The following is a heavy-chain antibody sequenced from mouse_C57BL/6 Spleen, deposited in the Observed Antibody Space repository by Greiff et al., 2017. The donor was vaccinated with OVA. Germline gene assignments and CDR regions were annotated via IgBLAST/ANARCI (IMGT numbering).Heavy chain of an antibody. V-gene: IGHV1-20*01. CDR2: INPYNGDT. CDR1: GYSFTGYF. D-gene: IGHD2-4*01. Sequence: EVKLQESGPELVKPGDSVKISCKASGYSFTGYFMNWVMQSHGKSLEWIGRINPYNGDTFYNQKFKGKATLTVDKSSSTAHMELRSLTSEDSAVYYCARGDYDGGYYFDYWGQGTTLTVSS. J-gene: IGHJ2*01. CDR3: ARGDYDGGYYFDY.